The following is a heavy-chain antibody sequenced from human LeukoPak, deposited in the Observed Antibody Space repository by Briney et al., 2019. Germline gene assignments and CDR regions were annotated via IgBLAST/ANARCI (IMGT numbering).Heavy chain of an antibody. J-gene: IGHJ4*02. CDR3: ARVGGH. V-gene: IGHV3-30*02. CDR1: GFTFSSYG. CDR2: IRFDGSDK. Sequence: PGGSLRLSCAASGFTFSSYGMHWVRQAPGKGLEWLTFIRFDGSDKFYADSVRGRFTISRDNSKNTLYLQMNSLRVEDTAVYYCARVGGHWGQGTLVTVSS. D-gene: IGHD3-10*01.